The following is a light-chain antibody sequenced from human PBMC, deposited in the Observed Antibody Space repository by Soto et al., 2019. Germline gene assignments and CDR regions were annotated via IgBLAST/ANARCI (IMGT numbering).Light chain of an antibody. CDR1: SSDVGGYNL. V-gene: IGLV2-14*01. CDR3: SSYKRSSTLPYV. Sequence: QSALTQPASVSGSPGQSITISCTGTSSDVGGYNLVSWYQQYPDKAPKLMIFDVNTRPSGVSNRFSGSKSGNTVSLTISGLQAEDEADYYCSSYKRSSTLPYVFGTGTKLTVL. J-gene: IGLJ1*01. CDR2: DVN.